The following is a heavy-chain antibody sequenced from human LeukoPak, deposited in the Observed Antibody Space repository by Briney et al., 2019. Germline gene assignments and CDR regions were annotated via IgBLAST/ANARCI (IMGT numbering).Heavy chain of an antibody. CDR1: GYPFRNYD. CDR2: LNPHSGKT. D-gene: IGHD1-26*01. Sequence: GASVKVSCKTSGYPFRNYDINWVRQATGQGIEWMGWLNPHSGKTGYAQKFQGRVTMTEDTSTDTAYMELSSLRSEDTAVYYCATGIVGATTLSAFDIWGQGTMVTVSS. V-gene: IGHV1-8*01. J-gene: IGHJ3*02. CDR3: ATGIVGATTLSAFDI.